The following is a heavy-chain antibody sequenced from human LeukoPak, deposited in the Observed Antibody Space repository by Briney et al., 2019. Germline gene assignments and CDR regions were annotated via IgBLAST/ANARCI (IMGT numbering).Heavy chain of an antibody. CDR3: TTGTWIQLWLADY. J-gene: IGHJ4*02. Sequence: GGSLRLSCAASGFTFTKAWMSWVRQAPGKGLEWVGHINPSSDGGTTDYAAPVKGRFSLSRDDSKNTPHLQMNRLKTEDTAVYYCTTGTWIQLWLADYWGQGTLVTVSS. D-gene: IGHD5-18*01. CDR1: GFTFTKAW. V-gene: IGHV3-15*01. CDR2: INPSSDGGTT.